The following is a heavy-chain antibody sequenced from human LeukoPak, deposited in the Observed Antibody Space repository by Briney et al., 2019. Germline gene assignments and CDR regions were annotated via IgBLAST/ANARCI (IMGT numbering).Heavy chain of an antibody. CDR3: AKDVIAAADTEGFDY. V-gene: IGHV3-30*18. CDR1: GFTFSSYG. Sequence: PGRSLRLSCAASGFTFSSYGMRWVRQAPGKGLEWVAVISYDGSNKYYADSVKGRFTISRDNSKNTLYLQMNSLRAEDTAVYYCAKDVIAAADTEGFDYWGQGTLVTVSS. D-gene: IGHD6-13*01. CDR2: ISYDGSNK. J-gene: IGHJ4*02.